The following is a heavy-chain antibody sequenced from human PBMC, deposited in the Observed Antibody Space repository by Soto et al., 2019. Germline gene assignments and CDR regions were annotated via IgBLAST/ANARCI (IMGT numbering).Heavy chain of an antibody. CDR1: GFTFSSYA. Sequence: TGGSLRLSCAASGFTFSSYAMHWVRQAPGKGLEWVAVISYDGSNKYYADSVKGRFTISRDNSKNTLYLQMNSLRAEDTAVYYCASPRGYSYGNYFDYWGQGT. CDR3: ASPRGYSYGNYFDY. D-gene: IGHD5-18*01. J-gene: IGHJ4*02. V-gene: IGHV3-30-3*01. CDR2: ISYDGSNK.